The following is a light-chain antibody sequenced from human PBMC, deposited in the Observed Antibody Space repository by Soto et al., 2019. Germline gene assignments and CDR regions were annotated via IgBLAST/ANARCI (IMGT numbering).Light chain of an antibody. V-gene: IGLV2-14*01. CDR1: SNDIGTYNY. CDR2: EVS. CDR3: SSYINFITVV. J-gene: IGLJ2*01. Sequence: QSALTQPASVSGSPGQSITISCTGTSNDIGTYNYVSWYQQHPVKAPKLIIYEVSNRPSGVSNRFSGSKSGNTASLRISGRKSEDEDDYYCSSYINFITVVFGRGTKLTVL.